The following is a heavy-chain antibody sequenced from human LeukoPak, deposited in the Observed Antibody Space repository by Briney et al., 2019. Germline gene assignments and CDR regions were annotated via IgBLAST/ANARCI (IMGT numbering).Heavy chain of an antibody. J-gene: IGHJ4*02. Sequence: ASVKVSCKASGYTFNSYDINWVRQATGQGLEWMGWMNPNSGNTGYAQKFQGRVTMTRNTSISTAYMELSSLRSEDTAVYYCATVVRRYPLTDIVVVPAAVPDYWGQGTLVTVSS. CDR1: GYTFNSYD. V-gene: IGHV1-8*01. CDR3: ATVVRRYPLTDIVVVPAAVPDY. CDR2: MNPNSGNT. D-gene: IGHD2-2*02.